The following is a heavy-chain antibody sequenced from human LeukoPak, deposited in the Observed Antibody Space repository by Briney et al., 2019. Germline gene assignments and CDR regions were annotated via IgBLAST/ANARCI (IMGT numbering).Heavy chain of an antibody. CDR1: GFTFSDYY. V-gene: IGHV3-11*01. CDR3: ARDQYIFSSTGGYFDY. Sequence: GGSLRLSCAASGFTFSDYYMSWIRQAPGKGLEWVSYISSSGSTIYYADSVKGRFTISRDNAKNSLYLQMNSLRAEDTAVYYCARDQYIFSSTGGYFDYWGQGTLVTVSS. CDR2: ISSSGSTI. J-gene: IGHJ4*02. D-gene: IGHD6-13*01.